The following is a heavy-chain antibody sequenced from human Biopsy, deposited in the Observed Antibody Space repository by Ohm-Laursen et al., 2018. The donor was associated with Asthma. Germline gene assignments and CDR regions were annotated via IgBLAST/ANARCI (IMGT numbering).Heavy chain of an antibody. CDR2: ISGYNGDT. V-gene: IGHV1-18*04. Sequence: ASVKVSCKASGYTFSNYAISWVRQAPGQGLEWMGWISGYNGDTKFAQNVKGRLSLTTDTSTSTAYMELRSLTSDDTAVYYCVRDKVVVVPGSKGPTNWFDPWGQGTLVTVSS. J-gene: IGHJ5*02. CDR3: VRDKVVVVPGSKGPTNWFDP. CDR1: GYTFSNYA. D-gene: IGHD2-15*01.